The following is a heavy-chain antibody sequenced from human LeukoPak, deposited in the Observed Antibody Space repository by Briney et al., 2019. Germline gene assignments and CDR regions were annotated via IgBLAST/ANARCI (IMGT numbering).Heavy chain of an antibody. V-gene: IGHV3-23*01. CDR2: ISGSGGAT. CDR3: AKDRTYDYGTYDAFDI. J-gene: IGHJ3*02. Sequence: PGGSLRLSCAASEFTFSGYAMSWVRQAPGKGLEWVSVISGSGGATYYADSVKGRFTISRDNSKNTLYLQMNSLRPEDTAVYYCAKDRTYDYGTYDAFDIWGPGTMVTVSS. D-gene: IGHD4-17*01. CDR1: EFTFSGYA.